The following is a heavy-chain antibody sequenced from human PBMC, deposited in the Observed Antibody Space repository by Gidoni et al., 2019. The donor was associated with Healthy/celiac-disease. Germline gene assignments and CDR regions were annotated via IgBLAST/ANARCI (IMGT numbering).Heavy chain of an antibody. D-gene: IGHD6-6*01. Sequence: EVQLLESGGGLVQPGGSLRLSCAASGFTFSRSAMSGVRQAPGKGLEWVSASRGRGGSKYDADSVKGRFTISRENSKNTLYLQMNSLRAEDTAVYYCAKIREYSSSSSYYYYMDVWGKGTTVTVSS. CDR1: GFTFSRSA. CDR2: SRGRGGSK. J-gene: IGHJ6*03. CDR3: AKIREYSSSSSYYYYMDV. V-gene: IGHV3-23*01.